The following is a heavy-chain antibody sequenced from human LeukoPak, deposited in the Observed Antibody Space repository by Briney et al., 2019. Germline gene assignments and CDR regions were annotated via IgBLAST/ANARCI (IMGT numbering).Heavy chain of an antibody. V-gene: IGHV3-30*18. D-gene: IGHD4-17*01. J-gene: IGHJ6*02. Sequence: KGQEWVAVISYDGSNKYYADSVKGRFTIYRDNSKNTLYLQMNSLRAEDTAVYYCAKDRYGDFYYYYGMDVWGQGTTVTVSS. CDR2: ISYDGSNK. CDR3: AKDRYGDFYYYYGMDV.